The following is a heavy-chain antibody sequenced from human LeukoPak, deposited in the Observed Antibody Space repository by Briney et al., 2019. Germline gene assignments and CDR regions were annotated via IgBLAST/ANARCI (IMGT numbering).Heavy chain of an antibody. CDR1: GFTFSSYW. CDR2: IKQDGSEK. J-gene: IGHJ4*02. D-gene: IGHD2-2*02. Sequence: GGSLRLSCAASGFTFSSYWISWVRQAPGKGLEWVANIKQDGSEKYYVDSVKGRFTISRDNAKNSLYLQMNSLRAEDTAVYYCASGCSSTSCYRKGAFDYWGQGTLVTVSS. CDR3: ASGCSSTSCYRKGAFDY. V-gene: IGHV3-7*01.